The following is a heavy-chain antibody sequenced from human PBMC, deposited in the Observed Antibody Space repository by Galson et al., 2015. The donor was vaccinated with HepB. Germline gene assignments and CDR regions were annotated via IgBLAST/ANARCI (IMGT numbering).Heavy chain of an antibody. CDR2: ISSSGVTI. J-gene: IGHJ5*02. V-gene: IGHV3-48*03. Sequence: LRLSCAASGFIVSNYELNWVRRAPGKGLEWLSYISSSGVTIYYADSVKGRFTISRDNAKNSLYLQMNRLRVEDTAVYYCARKTTGTTWFDPWGQGILVTVSS. D-gene: IGHD1-1*01. CDR3: ARKTTGTTWFDP. CDR1: GFIVSNYE.